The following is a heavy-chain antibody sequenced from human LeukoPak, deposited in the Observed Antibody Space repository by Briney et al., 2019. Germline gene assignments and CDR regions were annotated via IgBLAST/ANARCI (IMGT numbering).Heavy chain of an antibody. J-gene: IGHJ5*02. CDR3: ARGIRKPYSGYDWRNLVWFDP. V-gene: IGHV1-2*02. CDR2: INPNSGGT. CDR1: GYTFTGYY. Sequence: GASVKVSCKASGYTFTGYYMHWVRQAPGQGLEWMGWINPNSGGTNYAQKFQGRVTMTRDTSISTAYMELSRLRSDDTAVYYCARGIRKPYSGYDWRNLVWFDPWGQGTLVTVSS. D-gene: IGHD5-12*01.